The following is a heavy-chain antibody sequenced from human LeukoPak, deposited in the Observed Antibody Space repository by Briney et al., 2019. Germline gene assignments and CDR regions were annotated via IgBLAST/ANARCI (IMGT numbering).Heavy chain of an antibody. Sequence: GTSVKVSCKASGFTFTSSAVQWVRQARGQRLEWIGWIVVGSGNTNYAQKFQERVTITRDMSTSTAYMELSSLRSEDTAVYYCAADKGDYSPFDYWGQGTLVTVSS. CDR3: AADKGDYSPFDY. CDR2: IVVGSGNT. D-gene: IGHD4-11*01. J-gene: IGHJ4*02. CDR1: GFTFTSSA. V-gene: IGHV1-58*01.